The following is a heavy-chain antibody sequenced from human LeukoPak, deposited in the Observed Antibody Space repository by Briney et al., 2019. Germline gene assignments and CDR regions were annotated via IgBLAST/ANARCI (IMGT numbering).Heavy chain of an antibody. Sequence: PSETLSLTCTVSGGSISSYYWSWIRQPPGKGLEWIGYIYYSGSTNYNPSLKSRVTISVDTSKNQFSLKLSSVTAADTAVYYCARHILGDYALYYYYYGMDVWGQGTTVTVSS. CDR3: ARHILGDYALYYYYYGMDV. CDR1: GGSISSYY. J-gene: IGHJ6*02. CDR2: IYYSGST. V-gene: IGHV4-59*08. D-gene: IGHD4-17*01.